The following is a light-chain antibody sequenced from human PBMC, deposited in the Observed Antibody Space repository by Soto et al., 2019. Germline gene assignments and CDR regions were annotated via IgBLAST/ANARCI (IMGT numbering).Light chain of an antibody. Sequence: QSVLTQPPSVSGAPGQRVTISCTGSSSNIGAGYDVHWYQQLPGTAPKLLIYGNSNRPSGVPDRFSGSKSGTSASLAITGLXXXXXXXYYCQSYDSSLSRVFGGGTKLTVL. CDR2: GNS. J-gene: IGLJ2*01. V-gene: IGLV1-40*01. CDR3: QSYDSSLSRV. CDR1: SSNIGAGYD.